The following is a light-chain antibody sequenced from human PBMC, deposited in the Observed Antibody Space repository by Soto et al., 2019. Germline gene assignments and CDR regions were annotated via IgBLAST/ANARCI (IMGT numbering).Light chain of an antibody. J-gene: IGKJ3*01. Sequence: EIVLTQSPATLSSFPGDRVTLSCRASQYINTRLAWYQHRPGQAPRLLIYQTSLRAAGIPARFSASGSGTDFTLTITTLEPEDFAVYYCQQYGSSLFTFGPGTKVDIK. V-gene: IGKV3-20*01. CDR1: QYINTR. CDR2: QTS. CDR3: QQYGSSLFT.